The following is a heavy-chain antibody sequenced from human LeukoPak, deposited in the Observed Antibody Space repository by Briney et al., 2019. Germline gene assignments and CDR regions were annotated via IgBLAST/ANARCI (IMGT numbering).Heavy chain of an antibody. CDR2: IYYSGST. Sequence: SETLSLTCTVSGGSISSGDYYWSWIRQPPGKGLEWIGYIYYSGSTYYTPSLTSRVTISVDTSKNQFSLKLSSVTAADTAVYYCARSGSYYYDSSGSFFDYWGQGTLVTVSS. J-gene: IGHJ4*02. CDR3: ARSGSYYYDSSGSFFDY. D-gene: IGHD3-22*01. V-gene: IGHV4-30-4*02. CDR1: GGSISSGDYY.